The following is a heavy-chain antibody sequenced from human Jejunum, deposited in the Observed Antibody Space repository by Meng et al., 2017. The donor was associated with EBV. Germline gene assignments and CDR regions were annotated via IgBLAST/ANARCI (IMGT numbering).Heavy chain of an antibody. CDR3: AHSPMRTSSSGYPRGFDY. J-gene: IGHJ4*02. CDR2: IYWDDDK. Sequence: IPLKEPVPTPVKPTQTLPPTCTFSGFSLTTSGVGVGWIRQPPGKAPEWLALIYWDDDKRYSPSLKSRLTITKDTSKNQVVLTMTNMDPVDTGTYFCAHSPMRTSSSGYPRGFDYWGQGTLVTVSS. D-gene: IGHD5-12*01. V-gene: IGHV2-5*02. CDR1: GFSLTTSGVG.